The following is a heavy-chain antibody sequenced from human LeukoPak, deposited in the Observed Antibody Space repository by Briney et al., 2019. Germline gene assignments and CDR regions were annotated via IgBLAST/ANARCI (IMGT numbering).Heavy chain of an antibody. J-gene: IGHJ4*02. Sequence: GASLKVSCKASGYTFTSYAMHWVRQAPGQGLEWMGWINPNNGATDYAQNFQGRVTMTRDTSISTAYMELSRLRSDDTAVYYCARGTGRGYNFGYWGQGTLVTVSS. CDR1: GYTFTSYA. CDR2: INPNNGAT. V-gene: IGHV1-2*02. CDR3: ARGTGRGYNFGY. D-gene: IGHD2-8*02.